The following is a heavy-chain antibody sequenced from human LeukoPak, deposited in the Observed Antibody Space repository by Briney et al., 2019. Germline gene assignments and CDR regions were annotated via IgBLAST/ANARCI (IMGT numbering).Heavy chain of an antibody. CDR2: IHYSGST. CDR1: GGSISSSSYY. D-gene: IGHD3-22*01. V-gene: IGHV4-39*02. CDR3: ARDLDYYDSSGYFFDI. J-gene: IGHJ3*02. Sequence: SETLSLTCTVSGGSISSSSYYWGWIRQPPGKGLEWIGSIHYSGSTYYNPSLKSRVTISVHTSKNQFSLKLSSVTAADTAVYYCARDLDYYDSSGYFFDIWGQGTMVTVSS.